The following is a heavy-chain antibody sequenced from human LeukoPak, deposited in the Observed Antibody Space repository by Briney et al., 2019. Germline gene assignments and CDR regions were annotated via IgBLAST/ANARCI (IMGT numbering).Heavy chain of an antibody. CDR1: GGSISSSSYY. V-gene: IGHV4-39*01. J-gene: IGHJ4*02. Sequence: PSETPSLTCTVSGGSISSSSYYWGWIRQPPGKGLEWIGSIYYSGSTYYNPSLKSRVTISVDTSKNQFSLKLSSVTAADTAVYYCARHRYYTSYYFDYWGQGTLVTVSS. D-gene: IGHD2/OR15-2a*01. CDR2: IYYSGST. CDR3: ARHRYYTSYYFDY.